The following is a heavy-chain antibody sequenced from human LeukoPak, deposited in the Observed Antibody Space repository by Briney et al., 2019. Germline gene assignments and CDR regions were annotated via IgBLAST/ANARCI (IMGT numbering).Heavy chain of an antibody. D-gene: IGHD3-22*01. V-gene: IGHV3-23*01. J-gene: IGHJ4*02. CDR3: AKDDSSGYYPQYYFDY. CDR1: GFTFSSYA. Sequence: GGSLRLSCAASGFTFSSYAMSWVRQAPGKGLEWVSAISGSGGSTYYADSVKGRFTISRDNSKNTLYLQMSSLRAEDTAVYYCAKDDSSGYYPQYYFDYWGQGTLVTVSS. CDR2: ISGSGGST.